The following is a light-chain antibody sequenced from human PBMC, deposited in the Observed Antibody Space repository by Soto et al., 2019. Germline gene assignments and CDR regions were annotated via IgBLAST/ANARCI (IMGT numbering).Light chain of an antibody. CDR1: SGDVGGSNH. CDR3: CSDAGTYTLV. J-gene: IGLJ1*01. CDR2: DVT. V-gene: IGLV2-11*01. Sequence: QSALTQPRSVSGSPGQSVTISCTGTSGDVGGSNHVSWYQHHPGQAPKFLIYDVTKRPSGVPDRFSGSKSGNTASLTISGLQAEDEADYYCCSDAGTYTLVLGTGTKVTVL.